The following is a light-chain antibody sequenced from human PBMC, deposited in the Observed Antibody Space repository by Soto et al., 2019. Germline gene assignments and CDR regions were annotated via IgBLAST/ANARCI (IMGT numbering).Light chain of an antibody. CDR1: QSVSSY. J-gene: IGKJ1*01. CDR2: DAS. V-gene: IGKV3-11*01. CDR3: QYCAISAGT. Sequence: EIVLKQSPATLSLSPGERATLSSRASQSVSSYLAWYQQKPGQAPRLLIYDASSRATGIPDRFSGSGSGTDFALTISRLEPEDFALYYCQYCAISAGTFGQGTKVDIK.